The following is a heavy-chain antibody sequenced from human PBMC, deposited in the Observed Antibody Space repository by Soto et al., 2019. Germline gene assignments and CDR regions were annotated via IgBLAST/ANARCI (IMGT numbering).Heavy chain of an antibody. CDR2: ISYDGSNK. CDR1: GFTFSSYA. Sequence: QVQLVESGGGVVQPGRSLRLSCAASGFTFSSYAMHWVRQAPGKGLEWVAVISYDGSNKYYADSVKGRFTISGDNSKNTLYLQMNSLRAEDTAVYYCARGFDSDAFDIWGQGTMVTVSS. J-gene: IGHJ3*02. CDR3: ARGFDSDAFDI. V-gene: IGHV3-30-3*01.